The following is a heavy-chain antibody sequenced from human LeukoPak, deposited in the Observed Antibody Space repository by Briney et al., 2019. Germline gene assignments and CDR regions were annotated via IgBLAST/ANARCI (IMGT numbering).Heavy chain of an antibody. D-gene: IGHD4/OR15-4a*01. CDR2: IYADFDNT. CDR1: GFTVSGDY. CDR3: ARALNRHIGAFEY. J-gene: IGHJ4*02. V-gene: IGHV3-53*01. Sequence: GGSLRLSCAVSGFTVSGDYMSWVRQAPGKGLEWVSVIYADFDNTDYADSVKGRFTISRDNSKNTLYLHMNSLRVEDTATYFCARALNRHIGAFEYWGQGALVTVSA.